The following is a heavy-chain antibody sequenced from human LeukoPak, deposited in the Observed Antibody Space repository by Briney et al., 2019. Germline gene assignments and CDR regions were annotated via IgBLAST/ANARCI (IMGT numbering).Heavy chain of an antibody. J-gene: IGHJ6*03. Sequence: PSQTLSLTCTVSGGSISSGSYYWSWIRQPAGKGLEWIGRIYTSGSTNYNPSLKSRVTISVDTSKNQFSLKLSSVTAADTAVYYCARSPYTWCYYYMDVWGKGTTVTVSS. CDR2: IYTSGST. CDR3: ARSPYTWCYYYMDV. CDR1: GGSISSGSYY. D-gene: IGHD2-15*01. V-gene: IGHV4-61*02.